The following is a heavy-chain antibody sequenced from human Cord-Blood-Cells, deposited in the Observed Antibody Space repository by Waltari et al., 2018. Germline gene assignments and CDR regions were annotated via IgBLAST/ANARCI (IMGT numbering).Heavy chain of an antibody. CDR3: ARDRAAGPTRYYYYGMDV. CDR1: GFTFSSYS. D-gene: IGHD6-13*01. CDR2: ISSSSSYI. J-gene: IGHJ6*02. Sequence: EVQLVESGGGLVKPGGSLRLSCAASGFTFSSYSMNWVRQAPGKGLEWVSSISSSSSYIDYAGSCDGRFNSSRDNAKNSLYLQRNSLRAEDTAVYYCARDRAAGPTRYYYYGMDVWGQGTTVTVSS. V-gene: IGHV3-21*01.